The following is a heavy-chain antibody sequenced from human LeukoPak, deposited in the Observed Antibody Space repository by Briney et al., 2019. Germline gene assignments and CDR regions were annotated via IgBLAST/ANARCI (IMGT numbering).Heavy chain of an antibody. V-gene: IGHV1-18*01. CDR2: ISAYNGNT. J-gene: IGHJ5*02. CDR1: GYIFTSYG. Sequence: EASVKVSCKASGYIFTSYGISWVRQAPGQGLEWMGWISAYNGNTNYAQKFQGRVTMTTDTSTNTAYMELRSLRSDDTAVYYCARDLPVRFGESYPPSNWFDPWGQETLVTVSS. D-gene: IGHD3-10*01. CDR3: ARDLPVRFGESYPPSNWFDP.